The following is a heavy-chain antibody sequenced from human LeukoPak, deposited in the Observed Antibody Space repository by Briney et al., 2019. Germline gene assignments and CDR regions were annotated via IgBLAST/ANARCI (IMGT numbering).Heavy chain of an antibody. V-gene: IGHV3-20*04. CDR2: INWNGGST. CDR3: ARVRYFDWPLPYYFDY. J-gene: IGHJ4*02. CDR1: GFTFDDYG. D-gene: IGHD3-9*01. Sequence: GGSLRLSCAASGFTFDDYGMSWVRQAPGKGLEWVSGINWNGGSTGYADSVKGRFTISRDNAENSLYLQMNSLRAEDTALYYCARVRYFDWPLPYYFDYWGQGTLVTVSS.